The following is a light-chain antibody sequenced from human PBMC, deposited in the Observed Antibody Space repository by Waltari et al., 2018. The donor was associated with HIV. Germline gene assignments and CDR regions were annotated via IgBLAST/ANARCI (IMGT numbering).Light chain of an antibody. CDR2: RNT. J-gene: IGLJ3*02. V-gene: IGLV1-40*01. CDR3: HSYDNSLSASV. CDR1: RSNMGARCE. Sequence: QSVLTQPPSVSGAPGQRVTIPCSGPRSNMGARCEVHWYQHLPGTAPKLLIYRNTTRPSWVPDRFSAFKSGTSAALVITGPQAEDEADYYCHSYDNSLSASVFGGGTKLTVL.